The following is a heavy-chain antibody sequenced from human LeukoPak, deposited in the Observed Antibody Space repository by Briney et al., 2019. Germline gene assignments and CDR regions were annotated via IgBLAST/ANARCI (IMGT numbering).Heavy chain of an antibody. Sequence: GGSLRLSCAASGFTFSRYWMNWVRQAPGKGLEWVANIKQDGSGKYYVDSVKGRFTISRDNAKNSLYLQMNSLRAEDTAVYYCAKVHSSGYITEYFQHWGQGTLVTVSS. J-gene: IGHJ1*01. CDR1: GFTFSRYW. D-gene: IGHD6-19*01. V-gene: IGHV3-7*01. CDR3: AKVHSSGYITEYFQH. CDR2: IKQDGSGK.